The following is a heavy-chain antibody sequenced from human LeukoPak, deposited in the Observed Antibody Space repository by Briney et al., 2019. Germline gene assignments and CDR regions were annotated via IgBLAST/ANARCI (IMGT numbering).Heavy chain of an antibody. D-gene: IGHD1-7*01. J-gene: IGHJ4*02. CDR3: ARDRDWNSGFDY. CDR1: GFTFNNYA. Sequence: GGSLRLSCAASGFTFNNYAMHWVRQAPGKGLEWVAVISYDGSNKYYADSVKGRFTISRDNSKSTLYLQMNSLRAEDTAVYYCARDRDWNSGFDYWGQGTLVTVSS. V-gene: IGHV3-30*04. CDR2: ISYDGSNK.